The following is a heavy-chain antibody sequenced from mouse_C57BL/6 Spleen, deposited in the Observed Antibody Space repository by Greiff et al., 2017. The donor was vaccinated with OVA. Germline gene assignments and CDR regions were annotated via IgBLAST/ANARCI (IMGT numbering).Heavy chain of an antibody. CDR2: IDPSDSYT. D-gene: IGHD4-1*01. CDR1: GYTFTRYW. Sequence: VHLQQPGAELVMPGASVKLPCKASGYTFTRYWMHWVKQRPGQGLEWIGEIDPSDSYTNYNQKFKGKSTLTVDKSSSTAYMQLSSLTSEDSAVYYCARSWDEGAYWGQGTLVTVSA. CDR3: ARSWDEGAY. J-gene: IGHJ3*01. V-gene: IGHV1-69*01.